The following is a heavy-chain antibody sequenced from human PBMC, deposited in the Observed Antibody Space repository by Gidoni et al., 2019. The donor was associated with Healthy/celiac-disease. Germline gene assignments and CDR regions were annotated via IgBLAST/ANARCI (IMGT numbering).Heavy chain of an antibody. Sequence: QLQLQESGPGLVKPSETLSLTCTVSGGSISSSSYYWGWIRQPPGKGLEWIGSIYYSGSTYYNPSLKSRVTISVDTSKNQFSLKLSSVTAADTAVYYCARLTDYDFWKGPGDVWGQGTTVTVSS. CDR3: ARLTDYDFWKGPGDV. CDR1: GGSISSSSYY. J-gene: IGHJ6*02. CDR2: IYYSGST. V-gene: IGHV4-39*01. D-gene: IGHD3-3*01.